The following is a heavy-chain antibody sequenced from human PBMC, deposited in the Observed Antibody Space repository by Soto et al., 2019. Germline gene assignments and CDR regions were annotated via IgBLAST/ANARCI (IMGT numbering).Heavy chain of an antibody. Sequence: GSLRLSCAASGFTFSDNYMSWIRQAPGKGLEWVSYISSSGTTIYYADSVKGRFTISRDNAKNSLYLQMDSLRAEDTAVYYCVRAPYGFTSWFDSWGQGTLVTVSS. V-gene: IGHV3-11*01. D-gene: IGHD3-10*01. CDR1: GFTFSDNY. J-gene: IGHJ5*01. CDR2: ISSSGTTI. CDR3: VRAPYGFTSWFDS.